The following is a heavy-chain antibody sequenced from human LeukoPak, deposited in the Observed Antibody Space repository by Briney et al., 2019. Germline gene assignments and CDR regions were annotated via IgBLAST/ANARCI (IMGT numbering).Heavy chain of an antibody. V-gene: IGHV3-64D*09. Sequence: GGSLRLSCSASGXTFRGYAMQWVRQAPGKGLEYVSAISSNGGSTYYADSVKGRFTISRDNSKNTLYLQMSSLRGEDTAVYYCVKDQSYCSGGSCYYYFDHWGQGNLVTVSS. CDR3: VKDQSYCSGGSCYYYFDH. CDR1: GXTFRGYA. CDR2: ISSNGGST. D-gene: IGHD2-15*01. J-gene: IGHJ4*02.